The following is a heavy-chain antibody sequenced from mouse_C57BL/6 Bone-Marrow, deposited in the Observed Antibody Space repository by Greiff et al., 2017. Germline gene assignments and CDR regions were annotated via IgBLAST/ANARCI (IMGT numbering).Heavy chain of an antibody. D-gene: IGHD5-1*01. CDR3: ARSSTFFYYFDY. CDR1: GYTFTTYP. CDR2: FHPYNDDT. V-gene: IGHV1-47*01. Sequence: VMLVESGAELVKPGASVKMSCKASGYTFTTYPIEWMKQNHGKSLEWIGNFHPYNDDTKYNEKFKGKATLTVEKSSNTVYLELSRLTSDYSAVFYCARSSTFFYYFDYWGQGTTLTVSS. J-gene: IGHJ2*01.